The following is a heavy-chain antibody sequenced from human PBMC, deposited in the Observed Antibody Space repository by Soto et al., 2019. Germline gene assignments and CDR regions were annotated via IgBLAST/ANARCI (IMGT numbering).Heavy chain of an antibody. CDR1: GFTFSSYA. Sequence: QVQLVESGGGVVQPGRSLRLSCAASGFTFSSYAMHWVRQAPGKGLESVAIISYDGSNKYYADSVKGRFTISRDNSKNTLYLQMNSLRAEDTAVYYCARDAPREGGSYNHWGQGTLVTVSS. V-gene: IGHV3-30-3*01. CDR2: ISYDGSNK. J-gene: IGHJ5*02. D-gene: IGHD1-26*01. CDR3: ARDAPREGGSYNH.